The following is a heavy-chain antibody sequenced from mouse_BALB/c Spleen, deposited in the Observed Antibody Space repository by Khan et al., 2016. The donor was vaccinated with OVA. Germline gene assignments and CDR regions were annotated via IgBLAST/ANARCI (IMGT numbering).Heavy chain of an antibody. V-gene: IGHV1-9*01. J-gene: IGHJ3*01. D-gene: IGHD2-14*01. CDR3: AWGRYLFAY. CDR1: GYTFSSYW. Sequence: QVQLQQSGAELMKPGASVKISCKATGYTFSSYWIEWVKQRPGHGLEWIGEILPGSGSTNYNEKFKGKATFTADTSSNTAYMQLSSLTSEDSAVYYCAWGRYLFAYWGQGTLVTVSA. CDR2: ILPGSGST.